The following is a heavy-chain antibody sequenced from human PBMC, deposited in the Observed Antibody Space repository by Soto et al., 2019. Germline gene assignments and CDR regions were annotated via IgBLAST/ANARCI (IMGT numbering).Heavy chain of an antibody. CDR2: IYHSGST. D-gene: IGHD6-13*01. CDR3: ARDPAAAVLAGYYGMDA. CDR1: GCSISSSNW. Sequence: XETLSLTCAVAGCSISSSNWWSWVRQPPGKGLEWIGEIYHSGSTNYNPSLKSRVTISVDKSKNQFSLKLSSVTAADTAVYYCARDPAAAVLAGYYGMDAWGQGTTVTVSS. J-gene: IGHJ6*02. V-gene: IGHV4-4*02.